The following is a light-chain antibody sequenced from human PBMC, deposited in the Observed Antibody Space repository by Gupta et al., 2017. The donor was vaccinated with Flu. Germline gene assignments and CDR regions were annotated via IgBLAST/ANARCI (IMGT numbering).Light chain of an antibody. Sequence: GDRVTITCRASQSGDSWLAWYQQKPGKAPKLLIYKASNLESGVPSRFSGSGSGTEFTLTISSLQPDDFATYYCQQYRSYPWTFGQGTTVEIQ. V-gene: IGKV1-5*03. CDR2: KAS. CDR3: QQYRSYPWT. J-gene: IGKJ1*01. CDR1: QSGDSW.